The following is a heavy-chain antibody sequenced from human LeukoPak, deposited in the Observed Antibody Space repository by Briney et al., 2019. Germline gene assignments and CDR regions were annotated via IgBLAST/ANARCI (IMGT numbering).Heavy chain of an antibody. J-gene: IGHJ4*02. CDR1: GGSISSSTYY. CDR2: MYYGGNT. D-gene: IGHD6-6*01. V-gene: IGHV4-39*07. CDR3: ARGGLGEQLVRFDY. Sequence: SETRSLTCSVSGGSISSSTYYWGWIRQPPGKGLEWIGSMYYGGNTYYNPSLKSRVTISVDTSKNQFSLKLSSVTAADTAVYYCARGGLGEQLVRFDYWGQGTLVTVSS.